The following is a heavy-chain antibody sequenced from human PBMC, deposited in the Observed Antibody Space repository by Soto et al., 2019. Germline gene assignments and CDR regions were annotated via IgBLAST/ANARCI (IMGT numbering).Heavy chain of an antibody. J-gene: IGHJ4*02. CDR3: ATSFGSGSRAFDY. D-gene: IGHD3-10*01. V-gene: IGHV1-69*02. CDR2: FNPILSFS. CDR1: GDTFNFYT. Sequence: QVQLVQSGAEVKKPGSSVKVSCKACGDTFNFYTINWVRQAPGLGLEWMGRFNPILSFSNSALKFQGRVTLTADKSTSTAYMVLSSLRSEDTAIYYCATSFGSGSRAFDYWGQGALVTVSS.